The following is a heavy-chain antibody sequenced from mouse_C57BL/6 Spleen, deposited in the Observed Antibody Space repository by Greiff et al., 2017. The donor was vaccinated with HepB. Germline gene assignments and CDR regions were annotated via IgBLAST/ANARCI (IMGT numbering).Heavy chain of an antibody. J-gene: IGHJ3*01. CDR1: GYTFTDYE. CDR2: IDPETGGT. CDR3: AYYYGSGFAY. D-gene: IGHD1-1*01. V-gene: IGHV1-15*01. Sequence: VKLQESGAELVRPGASVTLSCKASGYTFTDYEMHWVKQTPVHGLEWIGAIDPETGGTAYNQKFKGKAILTADKSSSTAYMELRSLTSEDSAVYYCAYYYGSGFAYWGQGTLVTVSA.